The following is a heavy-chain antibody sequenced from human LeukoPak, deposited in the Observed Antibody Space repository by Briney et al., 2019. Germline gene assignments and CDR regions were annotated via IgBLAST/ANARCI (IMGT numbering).Heavy chain of an antibody. CDR1: GGSISSYY. V-gene: IGHV4-59*12. CDR2: IYYSGST. Sequence: SETLSLTCTVSGGSISSYYWSWIRQPPGKGLEWIGYIYYSGSTNYNPSLKSRVTISVDTSKNQFSLKLSSVTAADTAVYYCARGRPHKDAFDIWGQGTMVTVSS. CDR3: ARGRPHKDAFDI. J-gene: IGHJ3*02.